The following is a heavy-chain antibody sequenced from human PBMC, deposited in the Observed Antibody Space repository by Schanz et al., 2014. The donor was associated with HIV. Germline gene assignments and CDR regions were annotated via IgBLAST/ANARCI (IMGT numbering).Heavy chain of an antibody. CDR3: AREDGWFGDIYYFGLDV. CDR1: GFTFDDYA. CDR2: ISWNSGSI. V-gene: IGHV3-9*01. J-gene: IGHJ6*02. D-gene: IGHD3-10*01. Sequence: VQLVESGGGVVQPGRSLRLSCAASGFTFDDYAMHWVRQAPGKGLEWVSGISWNSGSIGYADSVKGRFTISRDNAKNSLYLQMNTLRAEDTAVYYCAREDGWFGDIYYFGLDVWGRGTTVTVSS.